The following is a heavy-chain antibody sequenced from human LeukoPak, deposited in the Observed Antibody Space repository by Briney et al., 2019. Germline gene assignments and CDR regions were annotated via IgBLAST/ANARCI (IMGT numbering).Heavy chain of an antibody. J-gene: IGHJ4*02. CDR2: IIPNFGTA. V-gene: IGHV1-69*13. CDR1: GGTFSSYA. Sequence: GASVKVSCKASGGTFSSYAISWVRQAPGQGLEWMGGIIPNFGTANYAQKFQGRVTITADESTSTAYMELSSLRSEDTAVYYCAATGYYGSGSYYLNYWGQGTLVTVSS. D-gene: IGHD3-10*01. CDR3: AATGYYGSGSYYLNY.